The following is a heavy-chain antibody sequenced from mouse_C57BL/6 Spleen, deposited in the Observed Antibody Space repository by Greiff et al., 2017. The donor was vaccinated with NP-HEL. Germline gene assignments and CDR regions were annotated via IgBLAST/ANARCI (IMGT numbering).Heavy chain of an antibody. CDR3: TRGIYYYGSSYLSWFAY. J-gene: IGHJ3*01. V-gene: IGHV1-15*01. D-gene: IGHD1-1*01. CDR2: IDPETGGT. Sequence: VQLQQSGAELVRPGASVTLSCKASGYTFTDYEMHWVKQTPVHGLEWIGAIDPETGGTAYNQKFKGKAILTADKSSSTAYMELRSLTSEDSAVYYCTRGIYYYGSSYLSWFAYWGQGTLVTVSA. CDR1: GYTFTDYE.